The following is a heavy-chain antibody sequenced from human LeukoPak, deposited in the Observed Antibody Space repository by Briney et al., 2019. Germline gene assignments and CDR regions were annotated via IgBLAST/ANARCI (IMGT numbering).Heavy chain of an antibody. CDR2: IYYSGST. CDR1: GGSINSSSYY. J-gene: IGHJ6*03. D-gene: IGHD5/OR15-5a*01. V-gene: IGHV4-39*07. Sequence: SETLSLTCTVSGGSINSSSYYWAWIRQPPGKSLEWIGCIYYSGSTYYNPSLKSRFFISIDTSKNQFSLKLTSVTAADTAVYYCARLVSTAYYMDVWGKGTTVTVSS. CDR3: ARLVSTAYYMDV.